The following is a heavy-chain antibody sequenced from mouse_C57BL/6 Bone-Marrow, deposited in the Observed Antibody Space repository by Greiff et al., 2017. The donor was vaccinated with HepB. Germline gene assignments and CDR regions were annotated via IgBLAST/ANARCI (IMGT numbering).Heavy chain of an antibody. CDR3: ARQEIYYDHWGFAY. V-gene: IGHV5-9*01. J-gene: IGHJ3*01. CDR1: GFTFSSYT. D-gene: IGHD2-4*01. CDR2: ISGGGGNN. Sequence: EVMLVESGGGLVKPGGSLKLSCAASGFTFSSYTMSWVRQTPEKRLEWVATISGGGGNNYYPDSVKGRCTISRDNAKNTLYLQMSSLRSEDTALYYCARQEIYYDHWGFAYWGQGTLVTVSA.